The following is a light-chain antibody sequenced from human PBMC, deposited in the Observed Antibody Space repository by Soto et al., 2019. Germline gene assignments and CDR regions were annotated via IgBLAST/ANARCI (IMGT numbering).Light chain of an antibody. CDR3: SSYTSRTTPV. CDR1: SSDVGGYAY. Sequence: QSALTQPASVSGSPGQTITISCTGTSSDVGGYAYVSWYQQYPGKVPKLVISEVSNRPSGVSHRFFGSRSGNTASLTISGLQAEDEADYHCSSYTSRTTPVFGGGTKVTVL. V-gene: IGLV2-14*01. J-gene: IGLJ2*01. CDR2: EVS.